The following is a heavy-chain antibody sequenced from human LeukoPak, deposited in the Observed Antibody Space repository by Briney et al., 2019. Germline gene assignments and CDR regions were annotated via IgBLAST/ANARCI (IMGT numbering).Heavy chain of an antibody. V-gene: IGHV1-46*01. CDR2: INPSGGST. CDR3: ARDQVYCSSTSCYPSYYFDY. CDR1: GYTFTSYY. D-gene: IGHD2-2*01. Sequence: ASVKVSCKASGYTFTSYYMHWVRQAPGQGLEWMGIINPSGGSTSCAQKFQGRVTMTRDTSTSTVYMELSSLRPEDTAVYYCARDQVYCSSTSCYPSYYFDYWGQGTLVTVSS. J-gene: IGHJ4*02.